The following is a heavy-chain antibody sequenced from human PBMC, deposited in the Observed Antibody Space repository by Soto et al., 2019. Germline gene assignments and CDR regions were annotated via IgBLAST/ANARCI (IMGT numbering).Heavy chain of an antibody. Sequence: QVQLVQSGAEVKKPGASVKVSCKASGYTFTSYYMHWVRQAPGQGLEWMGIINPSGGSTSYAQKFQGRVTMTRDTSTSTVYMELSSLRSEDTAVYYCARAMITFGGVIVPHFDCWGQGTLVTVSS. CDR1: GYTFTSYY. J-gene: IGHJ4*02. D-gene: IGHD3-16*02. CDR3: ARAMITFGGVIVPHFDC. CDR2: INPSGGST. V-gene: IGHV1-46*01.